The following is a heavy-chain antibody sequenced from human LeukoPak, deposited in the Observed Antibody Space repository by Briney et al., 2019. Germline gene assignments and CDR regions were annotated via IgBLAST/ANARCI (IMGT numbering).Heavy chain of an antibody. CDR1: GYTFTGYY. D-gene: IGHD6-13*01. V-gene: IGHV1-2*02. CDR2: INPNSGGT. CDR3: ARAYGSSWSDY. J-gene: IGHJ4*02. Sequence: GASVKVSCKASGYTFTGYYMHWVRQAPGQGLEWMGWINPNSGGTNYAQKFQGRVTMTRDTSISTAYMELRSLRSDDTALYYCARAYGSSWSDYWGQGTLVTVSS.